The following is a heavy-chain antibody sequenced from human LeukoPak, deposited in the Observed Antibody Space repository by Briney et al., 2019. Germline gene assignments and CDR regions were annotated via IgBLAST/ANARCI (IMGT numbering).Heavy chain of an antibody. J-gene: IGHJ1*01. Sequence: GESLKISCKASGYSFTTYWIGWVRQMPGKGLEWMGITYPGDSDTRYNPSFQGQVTISADKSFSTAYLQWSSLEASDTAMYYCARRGIAVAGTPAEYFQHWGQGTLVIVSS. CDR2: TYPGDSDT. D-gene: IGHD6-19*01. CDR1: GYSFTTYW. CDR3: ARRGIAVAGTPAEYFQH. V-gene: IGHV5-51*01.